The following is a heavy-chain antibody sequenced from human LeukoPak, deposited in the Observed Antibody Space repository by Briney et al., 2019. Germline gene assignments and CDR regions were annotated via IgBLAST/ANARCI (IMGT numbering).Heavy chain of an antibody. J-gene: IGHJ6*02. CDR3: ARDSGITIFPKTYYYGMDV. CDR2: INPNSGGT. D-gene: IGHD3-3*01. CDR1: GYTFTGYY. Sequence: GASVKVSCKASGYTFTGYYMHWVRQAPGQGLEWMGWINPNSGGTNYAQKFQGRVTMTRDTSISTAYMELSRLRSDDTAVYYCARDSGITIFPKTYYYGMDVWGQGTTVTVSS. V-gene: IGHV1-2*02.